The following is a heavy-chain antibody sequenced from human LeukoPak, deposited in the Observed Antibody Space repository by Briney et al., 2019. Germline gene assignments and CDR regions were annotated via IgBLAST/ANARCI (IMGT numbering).Heavy chain of an antibody. D-gene: IGHD2-8*01. V-gene: IGHV3-23*01. CDR1: GFTFSIYA. J-gene: IGHJ3*02. CDR3: SKTTSGNLLLYPFDI. CDR2: IDGSGGST. Sequence: GGSLRLSCAASGFTFSIYAMNWVRQAPGKGLEWVSTIDGSGGSTFYADSVKGRFTISRDNSRNTLYLHMNSLRAEDTALYYCSKTTSGNLLLYPFDIWGQGTMVTVSS.